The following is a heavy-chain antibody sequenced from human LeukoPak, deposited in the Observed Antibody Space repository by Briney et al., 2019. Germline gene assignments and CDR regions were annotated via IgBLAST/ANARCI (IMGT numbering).Heavy chain of an antibody. D-gene: IGHD3-3*01. CDR2: IRYDGSDK. V-gene: IGHV3-30*02. CDR3: AKGQSEGYQFGFDS. J-gene: IGHJ4*02. Sequence: QARGSLRLSHVASGFTFSSSGMRWVRQAPGKGLEWVAFIRYDGSDKYYGDSVKGRFSISRDNSKNRLYLQMNSLRGEDTAVYSCAKGQSEGYQFGFDSWGQGTLVTVSS. CDR1: GFTFSSSG.